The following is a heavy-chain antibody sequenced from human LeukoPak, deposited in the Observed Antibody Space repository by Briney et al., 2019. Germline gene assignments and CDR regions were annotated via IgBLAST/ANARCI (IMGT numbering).Heavy chain of an antibody. Sequence: PGGSLRLSCAASGFTFSSYEMNWVRQAPGKGLEWVSYISSSGSTIYYADSVKGRFTISRDNAKNSPYLQMNSLRAEDTAVYYRAREYCSSTSCYRDFDYWGQGTLVTVSS. CDR2: ISSSGSTI. CDR3: AREYCSSTSCYRDFDY. J-gene: IGHJ4*02. V-gene: IGHV3-48*03. D-gene: IGHD2-2*01. CDR1: GFTFSSYE.